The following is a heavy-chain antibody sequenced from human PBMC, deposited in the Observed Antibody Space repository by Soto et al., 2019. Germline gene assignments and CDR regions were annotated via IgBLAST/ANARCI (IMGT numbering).Heavy chain of an antibody. CDR3: AKDRGSGSTSWYNGWFDP. V-gene: IGHV3-23*01. D-gene: IGHD2-2*02. CDR2: ISGSGGST. J-gene: IGHJ5*02. CDR1: GFTFSSYA. Sequence: EVQLLESGGGLVQPGGSLRLSCVASGFTFSSYAMTWVRQAPGKGLEWVSAISGSGGSTYYADSVKGRFTISRDNSKNTLYLQMNSLRAEDTAVYYCAKDRGSGSTSWYNGWFDPWGQGTLVTASS.